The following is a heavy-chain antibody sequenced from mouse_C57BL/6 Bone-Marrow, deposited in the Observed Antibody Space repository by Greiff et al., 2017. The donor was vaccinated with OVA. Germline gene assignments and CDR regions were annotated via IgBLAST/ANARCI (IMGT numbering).Heavy chain of an antibody. CDR2: IYPGSGNT. Sequence: QVQLQQSGAELVRPGASVKLSCKASGYTFTDYYINWVKQRPGQGLEWIARIYPGSGNTYYNEKFKGKATLTAEKSSSTAYMQLSSLTSEDSAVYFCARSGDYDGYYAMDYWGQGTSVTVSS. D-gene: IGHD2-3*01. CDR3: ARSGDYDGYYAMDY. J-gene: IGHJ4*01. V-gene: IGHV1-76*01. CDR1: GYTFTDYY.